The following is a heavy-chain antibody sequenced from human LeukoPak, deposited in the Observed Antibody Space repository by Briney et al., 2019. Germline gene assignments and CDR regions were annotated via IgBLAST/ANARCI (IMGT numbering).Heavy chain of an antibody. CDR1: GGSISSYY. D-gene: IGHD6-6*01. Sequence: SETLSLTCTVSGGSISSYYWSWIRQPPGKGLEWIGYIYYSGSTNYNPSLKSRVTISVDTSKNQFSLKLSSVTAADTAVYYCARVDSSLSPLDPWGQGTLVTVSS. J-gene: IGHJ5*02. V-gene: IGHV4-59*01. CDR3: ARVDSSLSPLDP. CDR2: IYYSGST.